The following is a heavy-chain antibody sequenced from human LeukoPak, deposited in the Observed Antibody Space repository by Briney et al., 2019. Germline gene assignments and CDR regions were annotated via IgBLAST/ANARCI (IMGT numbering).Heavy chain of an antibody. Sequence: SQTLSLTCAISGDSVSSNRAAWYWIRQSPSRGLEWLGRTYYRSKWYTDYAVSLKSRITIDSDTSKNQLSLQLTSVTPEDTAVYNCAGAGYGSGRIQHWGQGTLVTVSS. J-gene: IGHJ1*01. V-gene: IGHV6-1*01. CDR2: TYYRSKWYT. CDR1: GDSVSSNRAA. D-gene: IGHD6-19*01. CDR3: AGAGYGSGRIQH.